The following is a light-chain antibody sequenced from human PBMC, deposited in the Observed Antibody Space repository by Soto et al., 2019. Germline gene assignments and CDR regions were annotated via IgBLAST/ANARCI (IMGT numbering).Light chain of an antibody. J-gene: IGLJ2*01. CDR1: SSNVGSYNT. CDR2: EDT. Sequence: QSVLTQPASVSGSPGQSITISCTGTSSNVGSYNTVSWYQQHPGKAPKLMIFEDTERPSGVSHRFSASKSGNTAYLSISGLQAEDEAYYYCCSSAGDTLVVFGGGTK. CDR3: CSSAGDTLVV. V-gene: IGLV2-23*01.